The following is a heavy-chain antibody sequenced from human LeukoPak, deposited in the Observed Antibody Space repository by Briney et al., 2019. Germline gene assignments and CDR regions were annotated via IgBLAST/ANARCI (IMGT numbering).Heavy chain of an antibody. D-gene: IGHD6-13*01. CDR2: ISAYNGNT. Sequence: EASVKVSCKASGYTFTSYGISWVRQAPGQGLEWMGWISAYNGNTNYAQKLQGRVTMTTDTSTSTAYMELRSLRSDDTAVYYCARARSISSNWGIDYWGQGTLVTVSS. V-gene: IGHV1-18*01. CDR1: GYTFTSYG. CDR3: ARARSISSNWGIDY. J-gene: IGHJ4*02.